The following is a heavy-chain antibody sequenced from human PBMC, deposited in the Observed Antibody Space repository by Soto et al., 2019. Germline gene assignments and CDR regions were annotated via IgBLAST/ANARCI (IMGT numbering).Heavy chain of an antibody. J-gene: IGHJ5*02. CDR3: ASGGDGSSWSLLNWFDP. D-gene: IGHD6-13*01. CDR2: ISSSSSTI. CDR1: GFTFSSYS. V-gene: IGHV3-48*02. Sequence: EVQLVESGGGLVQPGGSLRLSCAASGFTFSSYSMNWVRQAPGKGLEWVSYISSSSSTIYYADSVKGRFTISRDNAKNSLYLQMNSLREADTAVYYCASGGDGSSWSLLNWFDPGGQRTLVTVAA.